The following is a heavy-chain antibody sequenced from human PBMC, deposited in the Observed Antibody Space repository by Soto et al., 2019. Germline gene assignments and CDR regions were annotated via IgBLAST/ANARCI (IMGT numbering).Heavy chain of an antibody. CDR1: GGTFSSYA. CDR3: ARGRATEDSSGWYGRYNWFDP. D-gene: IGHD6-19*01. CDR2: IIPIFGTA. Sequence: ASVKVSCKASGGTFSSYAISWVRQAPGQGLEWMGGIIPIFGTANYAQKFQGRVTITADESTSTAYMELSSLRSEDTAVYYCARGRATEDSSGWYGRYNWFDPWGQGTLVTVSS. J-gene: IGHJ5*02. V-gene: IGHV1-69*13.